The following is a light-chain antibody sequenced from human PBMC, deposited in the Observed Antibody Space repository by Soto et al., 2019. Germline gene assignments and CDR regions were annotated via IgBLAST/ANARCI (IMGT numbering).Light chain of an antibody. CDR1: SSDVGGYNY. V-gene: IGLV2-14*01. J-gene: IGLJ1*01. CDR2: DVS. Sequence: QSVLTQPASVSGSLGQSMTIACTGTSSDVGGYNYVSWYQQHPGKAPKLMIYDVSNRPSGVSDRFSVSKSGNTASLPISTLKAENEADYYCSSYTSSGTYVFGPGTKVTVL. CDR3: SSYTSSGTYV.